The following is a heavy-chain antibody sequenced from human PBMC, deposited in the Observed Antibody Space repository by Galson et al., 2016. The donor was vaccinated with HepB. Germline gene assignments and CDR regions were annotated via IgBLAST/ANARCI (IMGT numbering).Heavy chain of an antibody. Sequence: TLSLTCTVSGGSIGGGDYYWSWIRQPPGKGLEWIGYIYYSGRTFYYPSLQSRLTISLDTSKNQFSLRLSYVTAADTAVYFCARGTVVTVFGRGGYFDYWGQGILVTVSS. V-gene: IGHV4-30-4*01. CDR2: IYYSGRT. CDR1: GGSIGGGDYY. D-gene: IGHD3-22*01. J-gene: IGHJ4*02. CDR3: ARGTVVTVFGRGGYFDY.